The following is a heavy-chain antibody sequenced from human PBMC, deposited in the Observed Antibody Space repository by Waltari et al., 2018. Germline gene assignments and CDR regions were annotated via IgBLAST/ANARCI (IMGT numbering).Heavy chain of an antibody. Sequence: QLQLQESGPGLVKPSETLSLTCTVSGGSISSSSYYWSWHRQPPGKGLEWIGSIYYSGSTYYNPSLKSRVTISVDTSKNQFSLKLSSVTAADTAVYYCARGPTYYYDSSGYYFDYWGQGTLVTVSS. J-gene: IGHJ4*02. CDR2: IYYSGST. D-gene: IGHD3-22*01. V-gene: IGHV4-39*07. CDR3: ARGPTYYYDSSGYYFDY. CDR1: GGSISSSSYY.